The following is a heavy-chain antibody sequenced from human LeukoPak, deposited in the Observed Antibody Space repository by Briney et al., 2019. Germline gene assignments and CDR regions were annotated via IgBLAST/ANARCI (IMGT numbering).Heavy chain of an antibody. V-gene: IGHV3-30-3*01. J-gene: IGHJ4*02. CDR3: ARDLSNSGYDAPDDY. Sequence: PGRSLRLSCAASGFTFSSYAMHWVRQAPGKGLEWVAVISYDGSNKYYADSVKGRFTISRDNSKNTLYLQINSLRAEDTAVYYCARDLSNSGYDAPDDYWGQGTLVTVSS. CDR1: GFTFSSYA. CDR2: ISYDGSNK. D-gene: IGHD5-12*01.